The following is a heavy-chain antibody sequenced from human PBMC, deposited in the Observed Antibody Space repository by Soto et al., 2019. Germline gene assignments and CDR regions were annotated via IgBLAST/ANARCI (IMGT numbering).Heavy chain of an antibody. CDR2: TYYRSKWYN. CDR1: GDSVSSNSAA. Sequence: SQTLSLTCAISGDSVSSNSAAWNWIRQSPSRGLEWLGRTYYRSKWYNDYAVSVKSRITINPDTSKNQFSLQLNSVTPGDTAVYYCARDGTYYDFWSGSFYYYYGMDVWGQGTTVTVSS. V-gene: IGHV6-1*01. J-gene: IGHJ6*02. CDR3: ARDGTYYDFWSGSFYYYYGMDV. D-gene: IGHD3-3*01.